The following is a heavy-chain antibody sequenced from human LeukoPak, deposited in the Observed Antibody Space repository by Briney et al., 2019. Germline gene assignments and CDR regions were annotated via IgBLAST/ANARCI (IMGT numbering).Heavy chain of an antibody. Sequence: GGSLRLSCAASGFTFSSYAVSWVRQAPGKGLEWVSAISGSGGSTYYADSVKGRFTISRDNSENTLYLQMNSLRAEDTAVYYCAKSCAPPIRYYGMDVWGQGTTVTVSS. CDR2: ISGSGGST. V-gene: IGHV3-23*01. CDR1: GFTFSSYA. CDR3: AKSCAPPIRYYGMDV. D-gene: IGHD2-21*01. J-gene: IGHJ6*02.